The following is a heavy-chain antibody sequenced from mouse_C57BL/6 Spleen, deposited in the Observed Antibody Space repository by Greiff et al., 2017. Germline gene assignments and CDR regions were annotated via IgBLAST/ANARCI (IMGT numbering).Heavy chain of an antibody. CDR2: IYPGSGST. V-gene: IGHV1-55*01. Sequence: QVQLKQPGAELVKPGASVKMSCKASGYTFTSYWITWVKQRPGQGLEWIGDIYPGSGSTNYNEKFKSKATLTVDTSSSTAYMQLSSLTSEDSAVYYCAKRHYGRSYPPFDYWGQGTTLTVSS. CDR1: GYTFTSYW. CDR3: AKRHYGRSYPPFDY. D-gene: IGHD1-1*01. J-gene: IGHJ2*01.